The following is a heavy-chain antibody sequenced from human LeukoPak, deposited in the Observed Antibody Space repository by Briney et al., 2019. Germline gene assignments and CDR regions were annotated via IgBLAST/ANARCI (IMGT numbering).Heavy chain of an antibody. CDR3: ARGYSNYGYTFDI. V-gene: IGHV3-48*03. Sequence: WGSLRLSCAASGFTFSSYEMNWVRQAPGKGLEWVSYISSSGSTIYYADSVKGRFTISRDNAKNSLYLQMNSLRAEDTAVYYCARGYSNYGYTFDIWGQGTMVTVSS. D-gene: IGHD4-11*01. J-gene: IGHJ3*02. CDR2: ISSSGSTI. CDR1: GFTFSSYE.